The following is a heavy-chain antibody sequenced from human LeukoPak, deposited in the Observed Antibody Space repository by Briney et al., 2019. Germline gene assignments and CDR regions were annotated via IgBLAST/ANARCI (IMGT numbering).Heavy chain of an antibody. Sequence: ASVKVSCKASGYTFTGYYMHWVRQAPGQGLEWMGGIIPIFGTANYAQKFQGRVTITADESTSTAYMELSSLRSEDTAVYYCARGRYCSGGSCYPAIDYYYGMDVWGQGTTVTVSS. D-gene: IGHD2-15*01. J-gene: IGHJ6*02. CDR3: ARGRYCSGGSCYPAIDYYYGMDV. V-gene: IGHV1-69*13. CDR2: IIPIFGTA. CDR1: GYTFTGYY.